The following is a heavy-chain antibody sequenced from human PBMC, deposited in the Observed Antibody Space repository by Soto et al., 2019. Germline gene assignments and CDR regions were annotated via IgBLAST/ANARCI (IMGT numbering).Heavy chain of an antibody. V-gene: IGHV4-31*03. CDR3: ARSVFP. Sequence: QVQLQESGPVLVKPSQTLSLTCTVSGGSISSGGYYWSWIRQHPGKGLEWIGYIYYSGTTYYNPSPXSXXTISVDTSKHQFSLKLNSVTAADTAVYYCARSVFPWGQGTLVTVSS. J-gene: IGHJ5*02. CDR2: IYYSGTT. CDR1: GGSISSGGYY.